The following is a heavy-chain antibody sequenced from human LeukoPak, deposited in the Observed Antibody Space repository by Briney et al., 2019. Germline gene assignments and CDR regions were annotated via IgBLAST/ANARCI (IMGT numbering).Heavy chain of an antibody. D-gene: IGHD1-7*01. CDR3: ARGSVRTNLNWFDP. CDR2: ISPTGGST. Sequence: ASVKVSCKASGYTFTSNYMHWVRQAPGQGLEWMGIISPTGGSTSYAQKFQGRVTMTRDTSTSTVYMELRSLRSDDTAVYYCARGSVRTNLNWFDPWGQGTLVTVSS. V-gene: IGHV1-46*01. CDR1: GYTFTSNY. J-gene: IGHJ5*02.